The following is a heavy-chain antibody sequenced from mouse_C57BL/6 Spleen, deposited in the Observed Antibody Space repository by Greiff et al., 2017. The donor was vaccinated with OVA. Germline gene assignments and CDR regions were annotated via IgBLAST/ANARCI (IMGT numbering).Heavy chain of an antibody. Sequence: EVMLVESGGGLVKPGGSLKLSCAASGFTFSDYGMHWVRQAPAKGLEWVAYISSGSSTIDYAATVKGRFTIYRDNAKNTLFLQMTSLRSEDTAMYYCARYSNYVRLFAYWGQGTLVTVSA. J-gene: IGHJ3*01. CDR2: ISSGSSTI. V-gene: IGHV5-17*01. CDR3: ARYSNYVRLFAY. CDR1: GFTFSDYG. D-gene: IGHD2-5*01.